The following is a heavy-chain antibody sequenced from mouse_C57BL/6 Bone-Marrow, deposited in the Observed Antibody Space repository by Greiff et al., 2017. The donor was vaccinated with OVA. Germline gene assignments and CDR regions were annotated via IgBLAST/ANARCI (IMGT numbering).Heavy chain of an antibody. V-gene: IGHV2-9-1*01. Sequence: QVQLQQSGPGLVAPSQSLSITCTVSGFSLTSYAISWVRQPPGKGLEWLGVIWTGGGTNYNSALKSRLSISKDNSKSQVFLKMNSLQTDDTARYYCARKKGIYYDYDYWYFDVWGTGTTVTVSS. CDR2: IWTGGGT. CDR3: ARKKGIYYDYDYWYFDV. CDR1: GFSLTSYA. D-gene: IGHD2-4*01. J-gene: IGHJ1*03.